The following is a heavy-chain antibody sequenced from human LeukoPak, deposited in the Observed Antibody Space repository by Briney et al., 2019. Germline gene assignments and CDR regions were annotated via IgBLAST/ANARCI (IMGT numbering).Heavy chain of an antibody. J-gene: IGHJ4*02. V-gene: IGHV1-24*01. CDR1: GYTLTELS. CDR2: FDPEDGET. Sequence: ASVKVSCKVSGYTLTELSMHWVRQAPGKGLEWMGGFDPEDGETIYAQKFQGRVTMTEDTSTDTAYMELSSLRSEDTAVYYCAKDTRYSGSYYYFDYWGQGTLVTVSS. CDR3: AKDTRYSGSYYYFDY. D-gene: IGHD1-26*01.